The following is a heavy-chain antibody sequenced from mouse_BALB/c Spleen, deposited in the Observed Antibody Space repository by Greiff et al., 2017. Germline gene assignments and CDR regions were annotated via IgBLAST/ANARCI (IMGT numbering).Heavy chain of an antibody. CDR3: ARLSSYGAMDY. V-gene: IGHV3-2*02. Sequence: EVKLMESGPGLVKPSQSLSLTCTVTGYSITSDYAWNWIRQFPGNKLEWMGYISYSGSTSYNPSLKSRISITRDTSKNQFFLQLNSVTTEDTATYYCARLSSYGAMDYWGQGTSVTVSS. J-gene: IGHJ4*01. CDR2: ISYSGST. D-gene: IGHD1-1*01. CDR1: GYSITSDYA.